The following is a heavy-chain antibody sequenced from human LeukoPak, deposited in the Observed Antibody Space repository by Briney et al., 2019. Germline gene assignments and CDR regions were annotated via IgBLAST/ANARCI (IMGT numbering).Heavy chain of an antibody. CDR1: GYTFSGFY. J-gene: IGHJ4*02. V-gene: IGHV1-2*02. CDR2: INPDSGGT. Sequence: ASVKVSCKASGYTFSGFYIHWVRQAPGQGLEWMGWINPDSGGTNFAQKFQGRVTMTRDTSITTVYMELTRLRSDDTAVYYCANWAATIRNFNYWGQGTLVTVSS. D-gene: IGHD5-12*01. CDR3: ANWAATIRNFNY.